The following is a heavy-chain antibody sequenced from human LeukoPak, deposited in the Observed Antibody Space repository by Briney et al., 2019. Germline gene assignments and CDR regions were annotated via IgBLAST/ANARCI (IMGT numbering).Heavy chain of an antibody. V-gene: IGHV4-59*12. CDR3: ARVRYYYGSGPSGGMDV. Sequence: SETLSLTCNVSGGSISGYHWSWILQPPGKGLEWLGYVYYSGSSNYNPSLKSRVTISVDTSKNQFSLKLSSVTAADTAVYYCARVRYYYGSGPSGGMDVWGQGTTVTVSS. CDR2: VYYSGSS. CDR1: GGSISGYH. D-gene: IGHD3-10*01. J-gene: IGHJ6*02.